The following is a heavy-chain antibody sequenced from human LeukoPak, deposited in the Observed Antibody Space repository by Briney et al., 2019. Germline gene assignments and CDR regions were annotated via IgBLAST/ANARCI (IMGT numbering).Heavy chain of an antibody. CDR1: GFTFSSYE. CDR2: ISYDGSNK. V-gene: IGHV3-30*03. D-gene: IGHD1-26*01. CDR3: VREGSGSYYEDH. Sequence: PGGSLRLSCAASGFTFSSYEMNWVRQAPGKGLEWVAVISYDGSNKYYADSVKGRFTISRDNSKNTLYLQMNSLRAEDTAVYYCVREGSGSYYEDHWGQGTLVTVSS. J-gene: IGHJ4*02.